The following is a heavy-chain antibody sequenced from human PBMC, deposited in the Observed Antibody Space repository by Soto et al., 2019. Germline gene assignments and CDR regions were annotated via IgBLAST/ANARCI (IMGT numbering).Heavy chain of an antibody. D-gene: IGHD3-22*01. CDR1: GYSISSSNW. CDR3: ARHNYDSSGTAVDV. V-gene: IGHV4-28*01. J-gene: IGHJ6*02. Sequence: SETLSLTCAVSGYSISSSNWWGWIRQPPGKGLEWIGYIYYSGTTYYNPSLKSRVTMSVDTSKNQFSLKLSSVTAADTAVYYCARHNYDSSGTAVDVWGQGTTVTVSS. CDR2: IYYSGTT.